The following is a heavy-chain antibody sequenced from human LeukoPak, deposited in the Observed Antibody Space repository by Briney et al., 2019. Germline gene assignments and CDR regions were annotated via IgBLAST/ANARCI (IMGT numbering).Heavy chain of an antibody. J-gene: IGHJ4*02. CDR2: IGGSGGGT. V-gene: IGHV3-23*01. D-gene: IGHD3-22*01. CDR3: AKGADGSAYYLIDY. CDR1: GFSFYNFA. Sequence: GGSLRLSCAASGFSFYNFALNWVRQAPGKGLEWVSVIGGSGGGTYYADSVKGRFTIFRDSSKNTLYLPMNNLRAEATAVYYCAKGADGSAYYLIDYGGQGALVTVSS.